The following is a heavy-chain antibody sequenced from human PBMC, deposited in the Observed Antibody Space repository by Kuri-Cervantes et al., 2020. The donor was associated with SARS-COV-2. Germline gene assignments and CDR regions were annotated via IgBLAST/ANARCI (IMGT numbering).Heavy chain of an antibody. CDR1: GFTFSDYY. Sequence: GESLKISCAGSGFTFSDYYMTWIRQAPGKGLEWVSSISSSSSYIYYADSVKGRFTISRDNAKNSLYLQMNSLRAEDTAVYYCAVDFWSGYSLRIGGAPGYGMDVWGQGTTVTVSS. J-gene: IGHJ6*02. CDR2: ISSSSSYI. CDR3: AVDFWSGYSLRIGGAPGYGMDV. V-gene: IGHV3-11*06. D-gene: IGHD3-3*01.